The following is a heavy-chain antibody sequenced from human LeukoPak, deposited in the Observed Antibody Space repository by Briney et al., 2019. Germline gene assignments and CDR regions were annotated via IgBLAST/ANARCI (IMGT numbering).Heavy chain of an antibody. CDR3: ARVGGYAEDDY. D-gene: IGHD5-12*01. Sequence: PGGSLRLSCAASGFTFSNYAMSWVRQAPGKGLEWVSAISGSGGSTYYANSVKGRFTISRDNAKNSLYLQMDSLRAEDTAVYYCARVGGYAEDDYWGQGTLVTVSS. V-gene: IGHV3-23*01. CDR1: GFTFSNYA. J-gene: IGHJ4*02. CDR2: ISGSGGST.